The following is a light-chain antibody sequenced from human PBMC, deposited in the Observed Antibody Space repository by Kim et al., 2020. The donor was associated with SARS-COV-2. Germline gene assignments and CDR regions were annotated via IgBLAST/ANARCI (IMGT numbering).Light chain of an antibody. Sequence: PGKRAKITCGGKNIGRDPVHWYRLRPGQAPVLVIYHDSDRPSGIPQRFSGSNSGDTATLTISRVEDGDEADYYCQVWDATGDHHWVFGGGTQLTVL. J-gene: IGLJ3*02. CDR2: HDS. V-gene: IGLV3-21*04. CDR1: NIGRDP. CDR3: QVWDATGDHHWV.